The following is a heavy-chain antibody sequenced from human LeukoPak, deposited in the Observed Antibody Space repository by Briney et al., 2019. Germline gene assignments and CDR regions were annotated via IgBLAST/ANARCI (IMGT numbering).Heavy chain of an antibody. Sequence: GGSLRLSCAASGFTFSSYAMNWVRQAPGKGLAWVSGISGSGDSTYYADSVKGRFTISRDNSKNTLYLQMNSLRAEDTAVYYCAKDWRYYDSSGYSNFDYWGQGTLVTVSS. CDR2: ISGSGDST. J-gene: IGHJ4*02. D-gene: IGHD3-22*01. CDR1: GFTFSSYA. CDR3: AKDWRYYDSSGYSNFDY. V-gene: IGHV3-23*01.